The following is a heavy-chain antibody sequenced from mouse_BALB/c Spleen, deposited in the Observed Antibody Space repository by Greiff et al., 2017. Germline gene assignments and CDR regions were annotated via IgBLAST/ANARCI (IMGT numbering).Heavy chain of an antibody. CDR2: IDPSDSYT. V-gene: IGHV1S127*01. J-gene: IGHJ1*01. Sequence: QVQLQQPGAELVKPGASVKMSCKASGYTFTSYWMHWVKQRPGQGLEWIGTIDPSDSYTSYNQKFKGKATLTVDTSSSTAYMQLSSLTSEDSAVYYCTRVHPWYFDVWGAGTTVTVSS. CDR3: TRVHPWYFDV. CDR1: GYTFTSYW.